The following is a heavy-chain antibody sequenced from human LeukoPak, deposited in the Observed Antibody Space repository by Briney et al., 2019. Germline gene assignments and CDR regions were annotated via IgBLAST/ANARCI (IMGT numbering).Heavy chain of an antibody. D-gene: IGHD3-3*01. V-gene: IGHV3-23*01. J-gene: IGHJ4*02. CDR2: ISGGGGST. CDR3: ARGFLWHFDY. CDR1: GFIFEDYA. Sequence: GGSLRLSCTVSGFIFEDYAMSWVRQAPGKGLEWVSAISGGGGSTYYADSVKGRFTISRDNSKNTLYVQMNSLRAEDTAVYYCARGFLWHFDYWGQGTLVTVSS.